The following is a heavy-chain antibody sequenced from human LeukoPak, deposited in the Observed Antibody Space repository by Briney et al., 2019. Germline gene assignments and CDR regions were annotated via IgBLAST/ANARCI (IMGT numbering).Heavy chain of an antibody. CDR1: GYTFTDYY. J-gene: IGHJ5*02. Sequence: ASVKISCKVSGYTFTDYYMHWVQQAPGKGLEWMGLVDPEDGGTIYAEKFQGRVTITADTATDTAYMELSSLRSEDTAVYYCARGRWFDPWGQGTLVTVSS. CDR2: VDPEDGGT. V-gene: IGHV1-69-2*01. CDR3: ARGRWFDP.